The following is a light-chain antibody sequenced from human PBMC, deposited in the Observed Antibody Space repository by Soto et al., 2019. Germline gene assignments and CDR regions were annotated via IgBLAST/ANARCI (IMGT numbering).Light chain of an antibody. Sequence: QSALTQPASVSGSPGQPITISCTGSSSDIGAFNYVAWYQQHPGKAPKLIIHGVTNRPSGVSSRFSGSKSDYTASLTISGLQAEDEADYYCCSYAGRSTWDVVFGGGTKLTVL. CDR2: GVT. J-gene: IGLJ2*01. CDR1: SSDIGAFNY. V-gene: IGLV2-14*01. CDR3: CSYAGRSTWDVV.